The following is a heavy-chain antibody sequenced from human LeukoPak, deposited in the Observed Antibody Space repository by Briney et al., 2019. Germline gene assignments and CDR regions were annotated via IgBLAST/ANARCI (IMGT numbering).Heavy chain of an antibody. CDR1: GFTFSNYA. Sequence: TGGSLRLSCEASGFTFSNYAMSWVRQAPGKGLAWVSVISSSADSTYYADSAKGRFTISRDNSKNTLYLQMNNLRAEDTAVYYCAKPLEKYTYGGNFDYWGQGILVTVSS. CDR3: AKPLEKYTYGGNFDY. J-gene: IGHJ4*02. CDR2: ISSSADST. V-gene: IGHV3-23*01. D-gene: IGHD4-23*01.